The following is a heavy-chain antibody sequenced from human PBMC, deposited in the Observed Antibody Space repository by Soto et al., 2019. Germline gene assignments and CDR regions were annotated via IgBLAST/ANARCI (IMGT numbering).Heavy chain of an antibody. V-gene: IGHV3-48*03. CDR1: GITLSSHE. D-gene: IGHD2-21*02. J-gene: IGHJ4*02. CDR2: ISNSGSTK. CDR3: ARVDLGDALDY. Sequence: EVQLVSGGDMVQPGGSLRLSCVASGITLSSHEVTWVRQAPGKGLEWLTYISNSGSTKHYADSVKGRFTVSRDNAKNSVFLQMNSLRAEDTAIYYCARVDLGDALDYWGQGTLVTVSS.